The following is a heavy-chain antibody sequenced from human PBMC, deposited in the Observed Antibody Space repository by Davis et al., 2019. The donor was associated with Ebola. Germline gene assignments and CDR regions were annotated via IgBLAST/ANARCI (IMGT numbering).Heavy chain of an antibody. CDR2: ISPSSIM. D-gene: IGHD2-2*02. CDR3: ARVKGPLLVPAAIEPGGQLGHYGMDV. J-gene: IGHJ6*02. V-gene: IGHV3-69-1*01. Sequence: GESLKISCEASGFTFSGYSMNWVRQAPGKGLEWLSYISPSSIMYYSDSVKGRFTISRDNARNSLYLQMNSLRAEDTAVYYCARVKGPLLVPAAIEPGGQLGHYGMDVWGQGTTVTVSS. CDR1: GFTFSGYS.